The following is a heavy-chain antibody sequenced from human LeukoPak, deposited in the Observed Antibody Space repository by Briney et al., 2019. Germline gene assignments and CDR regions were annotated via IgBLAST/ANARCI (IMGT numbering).Heavy chain of an antibody. CDR1: GYTFVSHD. V-gene: IGHV1-8*01. CDR2: MNPNSGNT. D-gene: IGHD5-24*01. J-gene: IGHJ4*02. Sequence: ASVRVSCKASGYTFVSHDINWVRQATGQGLEWMGRMNPNSGNTDYAQKFQGRVTMTRNTSISTAYMELSSLRSEDTATYYCARGIEMSASPWGQGTLVTVSS. CDR3: ARGIEMSASP.